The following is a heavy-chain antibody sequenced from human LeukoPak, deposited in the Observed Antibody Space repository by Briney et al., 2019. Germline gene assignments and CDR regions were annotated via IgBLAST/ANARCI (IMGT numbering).Heavy chain of an antibody. Sequence: SETLSLTCTVSGGSISSGSYYWSWIRQPAGKGLEWFGRIYTSGRTNYNPSLKRLVTMSVDPSKNQFSLKLSSVTAADTAVYYCARASAARLFDYWGQGTLVTVSS. CDR3: ARASAARLFDY. J-gene: IGHJ4*02. V-gene: IGHV4-61*02. CDR2: IYTSGRT. CDR1: GGSISSGSYY. D-gene: IGHD6-6*01.